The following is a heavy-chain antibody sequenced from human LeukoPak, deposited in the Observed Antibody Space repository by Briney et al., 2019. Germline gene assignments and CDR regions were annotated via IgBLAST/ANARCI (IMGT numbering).Heavy chain of an antibody. CDR1: GGSFSGYY. V-gene: IGHV4-34*01. J-gene: IGHJ4*02. CDR2: TNHSGST. D-gene: IGHD2-15*01. Sequence: SETLSLTCAVYGGSFSGYYWSWIRQPPGKGLEWIGETNHSGSTNYNPSLKSRVTISVDTSKNQFSLKLSSVTAADTAVYYCARVGVVVVAATPGAFFDYWGQGTLVTVSS. CDR3: ARVGVVVVAATPGAFFDY.